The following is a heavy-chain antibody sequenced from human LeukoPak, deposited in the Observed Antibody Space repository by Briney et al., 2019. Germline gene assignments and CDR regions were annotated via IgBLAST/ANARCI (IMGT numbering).Heavy chain of an antibody. CDR3: ARHVSQQWLQDSHWFDP. CDR2: IYYSGST. CDR1: GGSISSSSYY. J-gene: IGHJ5*02. D-gene: IGHD5-12*01. Sequence: SETLSLTCTVSGGSISSSSYYWGWIRQLPGKGLEWIGSIYYSGSTYYNPSLKSRVTISVDTSKNQFSLKLSSVTAADTAVYYCARHVSQQWLQDSHWFDPWGQGTLVTVSS. V-gene: IGHV4-39*01.